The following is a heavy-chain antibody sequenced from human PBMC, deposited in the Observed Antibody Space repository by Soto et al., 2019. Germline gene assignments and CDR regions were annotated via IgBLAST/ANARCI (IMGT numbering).Heavy chain of an antibody. Sequence: EVQLLESGGGLVQPGGSLRLSCADSGITISNYTMSWVRQAPGKGLDWVSGISGSGDRTYYADSAKGRFTISKDISRNSLSLQLDSLGVEDTAVYFCVKDDGGYPSTAPHWGQGTLVTVSS. CDR3: VKDDGGYPSTAPH. J-gene: IGHJ4*02. CDR2: ISGSGDRT. V-gene: IGHV3-23*01. D-gene: IGHD3-22*01. CDR1: GITISNYT.